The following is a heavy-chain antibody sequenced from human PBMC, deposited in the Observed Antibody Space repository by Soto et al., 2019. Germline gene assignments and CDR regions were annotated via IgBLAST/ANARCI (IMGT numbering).Heavy chain of an antibody. D-gene: IGHD2-2*01. CDR2: IDPSDSYT. V-gene: IGHV5-10-1*01. Sequence: GESLKISCKGSGYSFTSYWISWVRQMPGKGLEWMGRIDPSDSYTNYSPSFQGHVTISADKSISTAYLQWSSLKASDTAMYYCARISGPAAMLATYCCDMDVWGQGTTVTVSS. J-gene: IGHJ6*02. CDR1: GYSFTSYW. CDR3: ARISGPAAMLATYCCDMDV.